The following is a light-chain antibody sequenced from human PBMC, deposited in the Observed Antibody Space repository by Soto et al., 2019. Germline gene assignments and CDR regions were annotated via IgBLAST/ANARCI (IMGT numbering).Light chain of an antibody. V-gene: IGLV2-14*01. CDR3: SSYNSSSTYV. CDR2: EVS. J-gene: IGLJ1*01. Sequence: QSALTQPPSASGSPGQSVTISCTGTSSDVGKYDYVSWFQHHPGKAPKLMIYEVSNRPSGVSNRFSGSKSVNTASLTISGLQTEDEADYYCSSYNSSSTYVFGTPTKLTVL. CDR1: SSDVGKYDY.